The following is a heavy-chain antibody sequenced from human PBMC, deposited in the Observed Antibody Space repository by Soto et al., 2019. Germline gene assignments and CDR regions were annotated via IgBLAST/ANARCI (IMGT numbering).Heavy chain of an antibody. J-gene: IGHJ4*02. CDR1: GFTFSSYA. CDR2: ISGSGGST. CDR3: AKTIQLWPTGPSFDY. Sequence: PGGSLRLSCAASGFTFSSYAMSWVRQAPGKGLEWVSAISGSGGSTYYADSVKGRFTISRDSSKNTLYLQMNSLRAEDTAVYYCAKTIQLWPTGPSFDYWGQGTLVTVSS. V-gene: IGHV3-23*01. D-gene: IGHD5-18*01.